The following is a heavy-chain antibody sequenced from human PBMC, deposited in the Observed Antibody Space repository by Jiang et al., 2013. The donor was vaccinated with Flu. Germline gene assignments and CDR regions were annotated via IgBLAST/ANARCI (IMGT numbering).Heavy chain of an antibody. J-gene: IGHJ4*02. Sequence: TWVRQMPGKGLEWMGRIDPGDSYSDYSPSFQGQVTISADKSISTAYLQWSSLKASDTAMYYCARQPWDYYFDYWGQGTLVTVSS. D-gene: IGHD1-26*01. V-gene: IGHV5-10-1*04. CDR2: IDPGDSYS. CDR3: ARQPWDYYFDY.